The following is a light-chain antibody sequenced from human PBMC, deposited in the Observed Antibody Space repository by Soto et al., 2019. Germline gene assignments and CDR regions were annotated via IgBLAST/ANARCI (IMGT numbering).Light chain of an antibody. CDR3: LPHNSYPLT. CDR1: QGISNY. CDR2: AAS. V-gene: IGKV1-17*03. Sequence: IQMTQSPPAMSVSVGDRVTSTCRASQGISNYLSWFQQKPGKVPKRLIYAASSLQSGVPSRFSGSGSVTEFTLTITTLQPDDVATYYCLPHNSYPLTFGGGTKVEIK. J-gene: IGKJ4*01.